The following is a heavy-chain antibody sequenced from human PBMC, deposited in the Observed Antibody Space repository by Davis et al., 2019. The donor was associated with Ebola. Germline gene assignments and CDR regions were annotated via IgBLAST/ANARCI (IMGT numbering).Heavy chain of an antibody. Sequence: GESLKISCAVSGFTFSNSWMAWVRQAPGKGPEWVANIKPDGSATAYVDSVKGRFTISRDNAKNSLDLQMNSLRAEDTAVYHCARHALSLGGRDFDYWGQGTLVAVSS. D-gene: IGHD1-26*01. CDR2: IKPDGSAT. V-gene: IGHV3-7*01. J-gene: IGHJ4*02. CDR1: GFTFSNSW. CDR3: ARHALSLGGRDFDY.